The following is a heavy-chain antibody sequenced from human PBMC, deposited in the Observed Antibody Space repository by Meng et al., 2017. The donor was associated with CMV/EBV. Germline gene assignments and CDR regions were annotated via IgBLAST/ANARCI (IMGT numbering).Heavy chain of an antibody. V-gene: IGHV1-18*01. Sequence: ASVKVSCKASGYTFTSYGISWVRQAPGQGLEWMGWISAYNGNTNYAQKLQGRVTMTTDTSTSTAYMELRSLRSDDTAVYYCARGFTSPEGGNYFDYWGQGTLVTVSS. CDR2: ISAYNGNT. CDR3: ARGFTSPEGGNYFDY. CDR1: GYTFTSYG. D-gene: IGHD3-10*01. J-gene: IGHJ4*02.